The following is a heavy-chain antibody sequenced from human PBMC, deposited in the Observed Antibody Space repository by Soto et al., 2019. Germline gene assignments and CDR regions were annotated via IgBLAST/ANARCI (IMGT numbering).Heavy chain of an antibody. CDR3: AKDPRSNDDILTGYYYYDDGMDV. Sequence: QVQLVESGGGVVQPGRSLRLSCAASGFTFSSYGMHWVRQAPGKGLEWVAVISYDGSNKYYADSVKGRFTISRDNSKNTLYLQMNSLKSEDTAVYYCAKDPRSNDDILTGYYYYDDGMDVW. D-gene: IGHD3-9*01. CDR2: ISYDGSNK. J-gene: IGHJ6*01. V-gene: IGHV3-30*18. CDR1: GFTFSSYG.